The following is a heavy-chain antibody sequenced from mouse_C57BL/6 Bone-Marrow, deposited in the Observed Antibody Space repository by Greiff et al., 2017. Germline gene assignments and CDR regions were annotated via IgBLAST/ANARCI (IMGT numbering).Heavy chain of an antibody. J-gene: IGHJ3*01. V-gene: IGHV1-26*01. D-gene: IGHD2-2*01. CDR3: ARRSYGYGGFAY. Sequence: EVQLQQSGPELVKPGASVKISCKASGYTFTDYYMNWVKQSHGKSLEWIGDINPNNGGTSYNQKFKGKATLTVDKSSSTAYMELRSLTSEDSAVYYCARRSYGYGGFAYWGQGTLVTVSA. CDR1: GYTFTDYY. CDR2: INPNNGGT.